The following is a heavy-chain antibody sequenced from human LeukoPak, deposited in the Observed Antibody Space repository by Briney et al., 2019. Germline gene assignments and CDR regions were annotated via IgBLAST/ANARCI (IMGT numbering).Heavy chain of an antibody. D-gene: IGHD5-18*01. CDR1: GGSISSYY. Sequence: KPSETLSLTCTVSGGSISSYYWSWIRRPPGKGLEWIGYIYYSGSTNYNPSLKSRVTISVDTSKNQFSLKLSSVTAADTAVYYCARGWIQLWPFDYWGQGTLVTVSS. CDR2: IYYSGST. V-gene: IGHV4-59*01. CDR3: ARGWIQLWPFDY. J-gene: IGHJ4*02.